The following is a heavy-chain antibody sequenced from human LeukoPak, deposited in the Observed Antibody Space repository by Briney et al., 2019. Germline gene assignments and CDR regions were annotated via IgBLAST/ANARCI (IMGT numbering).Heavy chain of an antibody. Sequence: KPSETLSLTCAVYGGSFSGYYWGWIRQPPGKGLEWIGEINHSGSTNYNPSLKSRVTISVDTSKSQFSLKLSSVTAADTAVYYCASGYSLGYWGQGTLVTVSS. D-gene: IGHD5-18*01. V-gene: IGHV4-34*01. J-gene: IGHJ4*02. CDR2: INHSGST. CDR3: ASGYSLGY. CDR1: GGSFSGYY.